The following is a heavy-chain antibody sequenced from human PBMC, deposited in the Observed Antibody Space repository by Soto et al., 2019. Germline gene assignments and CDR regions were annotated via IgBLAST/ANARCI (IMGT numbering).Heavy chain of an antibody. D-gene: IGHD3-16*02. CDR2: INHSGST. V-gene: IGHV4-34*01. J-gene: IGHJ4*02. CDR1: GGSFSGYY. Sequence: QVQLQQWGAGLLKPSETLSLTCAVYGGSFSGYYWSWIRQPPGKGLEWIGEINHSGSTNYNPSLKSRVTISVDTSKNQFSLKLISVTAADTAVYYCARGPYDYIWGSYRYTQFDYWGQGTLVTVSS. CDR3: ARGPYDYIWGSYRYTQFDY.